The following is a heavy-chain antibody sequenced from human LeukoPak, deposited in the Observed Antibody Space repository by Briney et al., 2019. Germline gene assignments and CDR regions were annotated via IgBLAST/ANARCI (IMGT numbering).Heavy chain of an antibody. Sequence: SETLSLTCAVYGGSFSGYYWSWIRQPPGKGLEWIGEIHHSGSTNYNPSLKSRVTISVDSSKNQFSLKLSSVTAADTAVYYCATGLIRGWEPTTGNFVYWGQGTLVTVSS. CDR1: GGSFSGYY. V-gene: IGHV4-34*01. CDR2: IHHSGST. CDR3: ATGLIRGWEPTTGNFVY. J-gene: IGHJ4*02. D-gene: IGHD1-26*01.